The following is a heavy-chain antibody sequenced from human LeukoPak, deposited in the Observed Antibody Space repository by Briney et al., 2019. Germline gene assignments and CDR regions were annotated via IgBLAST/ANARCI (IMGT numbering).Heavy chain of an antibody. V-gene: IGHV3-23*01. J-gene: IGHJ4*02. CDR1: GFTFSSYA. D-gene: IGHD4-17*01. CDR3: AKDPTSPYGDYNFDY. CDR2: ISGSGGST. Sequence: GGSLRLSCAASGFTFSSYAMSWVRQAPGKGLGWVSAISGSGGSTYYADSVKGRFTISRDNSKNTLYLQMNSLRAEDTAVYYCAKDPTSPYGDYNFDYWGQGTLVTVSS.